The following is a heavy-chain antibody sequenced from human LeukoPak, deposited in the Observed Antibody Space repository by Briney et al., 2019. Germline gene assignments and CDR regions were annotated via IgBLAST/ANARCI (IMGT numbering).Heavy chain of an antibody. CDR2: IYYSGST. J-gene: IGHJ5*02. Sequence: SETLSLTCTVSGGSISSSSYYWGWIRQPPGKGLEWFGRIYYSGSTYYNPSLKSRVTISVETSKNQFSLKVSSVTAADTAVYYCARHPRLGYCSSCICSRGFDPWGQGTLVTVSS. CDR1: GGSISSSSYY. V-gene: IGHV4-39*01. D-gene: IGHD2-2*01. CDR3: ARHPRLGYCSSCICSRGFDP.